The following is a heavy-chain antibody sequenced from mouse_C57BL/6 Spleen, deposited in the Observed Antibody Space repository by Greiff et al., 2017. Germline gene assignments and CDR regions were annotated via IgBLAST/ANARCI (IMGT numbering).Heavy chain of an antibody. CDR3: ARRLGTHFDY. CDR1: GYTFTDYN. CDR2: INPNNGGT. J-gene: IGHJ2*01. Sequence: EVQLQESGPELVKPGASVKMSCKASGYTFTDYNMHWVKQSHGKSLEWIGYINPNNGGTSYNQKFKGKATLTVNKSSSTAYMALRSLTSEDSAVYYCARRLGTHFDYWGQGTTLTVSS. D-gene: IGHD4-1*01. V-gene: IGHV1-22*01.